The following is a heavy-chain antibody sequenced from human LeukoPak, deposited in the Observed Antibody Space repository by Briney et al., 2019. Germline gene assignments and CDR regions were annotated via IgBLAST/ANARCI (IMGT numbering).Heavy chain of an antibody. J-gene: IGHJ4*02. CDR2: ISYDGSSA. Sequence: PGGSLRLSCAASGFTFSNYAMHWVRQAPGKGLEWVAVISYDGSSAYYADSVKGRITFSRDNSKNTLYLQVNSLRGEDTAVYYCARQHSETDELFDYWGQGTLVTVSS. CDR3: ARQHSETDELFDY. CDR1: GFTFSNYA. D-gene: IGHD1-26*01. V-gene: IGHV3-30-3*01.